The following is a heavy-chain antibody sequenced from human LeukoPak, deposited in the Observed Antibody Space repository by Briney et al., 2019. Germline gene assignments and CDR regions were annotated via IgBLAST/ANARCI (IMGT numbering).Heavy chain of an antibody. CDR1: GFTFRDYY. CDR2: ISSSGTGI. V-gene: IGHV3-11*01. D-gene: IGHD3-10*02. CDR3: ARAMWDAFDT. Sequence: PGGSLRLSCAASGFTFRDYYMGWIRQAPGKGLEWVSYISSSGTGIYYADSVKGRFTISRDNAKNSLYLQVNSLRAEDTAVYYCARAMWDAFDTWGQGTMVTVSS. J-gene: IGHJ3*02.